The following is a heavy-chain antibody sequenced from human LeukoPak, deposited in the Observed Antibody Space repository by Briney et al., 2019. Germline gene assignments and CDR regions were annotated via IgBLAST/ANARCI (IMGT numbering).Heavy chain of an antibody. D-gene: IGHD3-22*01. J-gene: IGHJ3*02. CDR3: AREEPYYYDSSGYSPGVFGAFDI. Sequence: GGSLRLSCTASGFTFGDYVMSWVRQAPGKGLEWVANIKQDGSEKYYVDSVKGRFTISRGNAKNSLYLQMNSLRAEDTAVYYCAREEPYYYDSSGYSPGVFGAFDIWGQGTMVTVSS. CDR1: GFTFGDYV. CDR2: IKQDGSEK. V-gene: IGHV3-7*01.